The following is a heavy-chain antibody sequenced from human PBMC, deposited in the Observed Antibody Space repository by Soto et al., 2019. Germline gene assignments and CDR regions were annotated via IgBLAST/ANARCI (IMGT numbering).Heavy chain of an antibody. CDR2: THVSGDT. V-gene: IGHV4-30-2*01. CDR3: ARSPFYGSTSHFDY. Sequence: QLQLQESGSGLVKPSQTLSLNCAVSGVSISDGGYSWSWIRQPPGKGLEWIGYTHVSGDTYYNPSLTGRFTLSVDRSRNQFSLNLRSMTAADTAVYYCARSPFYGSTSHFDYWGQGTLVSVSS. CDR1: GVSISDGGYS. D-gene: IGHD3-10*01. J-gene: IGHJ4*02.